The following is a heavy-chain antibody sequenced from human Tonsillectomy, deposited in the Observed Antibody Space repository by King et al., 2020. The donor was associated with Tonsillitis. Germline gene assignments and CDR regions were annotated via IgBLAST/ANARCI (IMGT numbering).Heavy chain of an antibody. CDR2: IKQDGSEK. Sequence: VQLVEPGGGLVQPGGSLRISCAASGFTFSSYTMSWVRQAPGKGLEWVANIKQDGSEKNYVDSVKGRFTISRDNAKNSLYLKMHSLRDEDTALYYCAREWRDSSGRRNWYFNLWGRGALVTVSS. CDR1: GFTFSSYT. J-gene: IGHJ2*01. D-gene: IGHD6-25*01. CDR3: AREWRDSSGRRNWYFNL. V-gene: IGHV3-7*03.